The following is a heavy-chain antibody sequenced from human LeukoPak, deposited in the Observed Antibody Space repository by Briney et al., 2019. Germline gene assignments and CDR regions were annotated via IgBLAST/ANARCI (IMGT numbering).Heavy chain of an antibody. D-gene: IGHD7-27*01. Sequence: GGSLRLSCAASGFTFSNYGMHWVRQAPGKGLEWVAVIQFDGSNKYYADSVKGRFTISRDNSKNTLYLQMNSLKPEDTAVYYCAARTGDWYYFDYWGQGTLVTVSS. V-gene: IGHV3-30*02. CDR1: GFTFSNYG. CDR2: IQFDGSNK. CDR3: AARTGDWYYFDY. J-gene: IGHJ4*02.